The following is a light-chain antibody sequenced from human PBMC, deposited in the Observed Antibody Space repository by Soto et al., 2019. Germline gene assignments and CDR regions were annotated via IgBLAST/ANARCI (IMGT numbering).Light chain of an antibody. CDR1: ESIRYN. Sequence: DIQMTQSPSSLSASVGDRVTITCRASESIRYNLNWYQQKPGKAPKLLIYAASTLQSGVPSRFSGGGSGTEFTLTIGSLQPEDFTTYYCQQTYSTPRGAFGQGTKVEFK. CDR2: AAS. CDR3: QQTYSTPRGA. J-gene: IGKJ1*01. V-gene: IGKV1-39*01.